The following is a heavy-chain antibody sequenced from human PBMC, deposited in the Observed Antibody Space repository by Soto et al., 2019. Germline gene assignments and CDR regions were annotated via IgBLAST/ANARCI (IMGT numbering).Heavy chain of an antibody. Sequence: QVQLQESGPGLVKPSETLSLTCTVSGGSISSYYWSWIRQPPGKGLEWIGYIYYSGSTNYNPSLKSRVTISVDTSKNQFSLKLSSVTAADTAVYYCARGGDGTTSAYYYGMDVWGQGTTVTVSS. V-gene: IGHV4-59*01. CDR1: GGSISSYY. CDR2: IYYSGST. D-gene: IGHD1-1*01. CDR3: ARGGDGTTSAYYYGMDV. J-gene: IGHJ6*02.